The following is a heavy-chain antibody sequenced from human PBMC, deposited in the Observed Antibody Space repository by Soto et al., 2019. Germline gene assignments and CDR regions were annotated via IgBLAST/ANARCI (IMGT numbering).Heavy chain of an antibody. CDR1: GYXFTSYW. V-gene: IGHV5-51*01. D-gene: IGHD3-3*01. CDR3: ARRYYDFWSGYYTPYYFDY. J-gene: IGHJ4*02. CDR2: IYPGDSDT. Sequence: EXLKISCKCSGYXFTSYWLVRVRHMPGKGLELIGIIYPGDSDTRYSPSFQGQVTISSDKSISTAYLQWSSLKASDTAMYYCARRYYDFWSGYYTPYYFDYWGQGTLVTVSS.